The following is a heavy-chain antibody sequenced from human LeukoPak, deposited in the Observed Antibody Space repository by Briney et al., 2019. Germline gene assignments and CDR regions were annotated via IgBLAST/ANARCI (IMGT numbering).Heavy chain of an antibody. CDR3: ATNYNY. V-gene: IGHV3-43*01. CDR1: GFPFDDYH. Sequence: GGSLRLSCVASGFPFDDYHMHWVRQAPGEGLEWVAFINWNGDNSHYADSVKGRFTISRDNSKNSLFLQMSGLRIEDTALYYCATNYNYWGRGTLVTVSS. J-gene: IGHJ4*02. CDR2: INWNGDNS.